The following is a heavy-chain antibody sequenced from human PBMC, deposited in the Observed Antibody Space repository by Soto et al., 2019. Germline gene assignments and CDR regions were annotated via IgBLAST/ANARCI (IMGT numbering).Heavy chain of an antibody. CDR1: GFTFSNYW. J-gene: IGHJ5*02. V-gene: IGHV3-74*01. D-gene: IGHD2-2*02. CDR3: ARDHCSTTSCYTVWFDP. Sequence: GGSLRLSCAASGFTFSNYWMHWVRQAPGKGLVWVSRINSDGSTTNYADSVRGRFTISRDNAKNTLYLQVNSLRAEDTAVYYCARDHCSTTSCYTVWFDPWGQGTLVTVSS. CDR2: INSDGSTT.